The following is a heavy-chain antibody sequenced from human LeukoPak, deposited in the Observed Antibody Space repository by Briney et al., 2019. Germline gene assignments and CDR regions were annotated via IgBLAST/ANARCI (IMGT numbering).Heavy chain of an antibody. CDR3: ARDVPVAPRPYYYYGMDV. D-gene: IGHD2-15*01. Sequence: SQTLSLTCTVSGGSISSGDYYWSWIRQPPGKGLEWIGYIYYSGSTYYNPSLKSRVTISVDTSKNQFSLKLSSVTAADTAVYYCARDVPVAPRPYYYYGMDVWGQGTTVTVSS. CDR1: GGSISSGDYY. V-gene: IGHV4-30-4*01. CDR2: IYYSGST. J-gene: IGHJ6*02.